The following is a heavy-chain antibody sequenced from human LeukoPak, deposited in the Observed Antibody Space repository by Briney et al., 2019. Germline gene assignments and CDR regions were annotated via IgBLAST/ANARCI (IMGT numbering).Heavy chain of an antibody. CDR1: GFTFTSSA. J-gene: IGHJ6*03. Sequence: GASVKVSCKASGFTFTSSAMQRVRQARGQRLEWIGWIVVGSGNTNYAQKFQERVTITRDMSTSTAYMELGSLRSEDTAVYYCAADLYGGSYGYYYYYMDVWGKGTTVTVSS. CDR2: IVVGSGNT. CDR3: AADLYGGSYGYYYYYMDV. D-gene: IGHD1-26*01. V-gene: IGHV1-58*02.